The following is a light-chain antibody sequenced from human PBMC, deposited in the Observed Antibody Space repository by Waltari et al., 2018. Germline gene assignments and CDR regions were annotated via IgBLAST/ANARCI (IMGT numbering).Light chain of an antibody. V-gene: IGLV2-18*02. CDR3: NSFTSSNTWV. CDR2: EAT. CDR1: SSDIGSYKT. J-gene: IGLJ3*02. Sequence: QSALTQPPSVSGSPGQSVTISCTGTSSDIGSYKTVSWYQQSPGTAPKLMIYEATNRPSGVPDRFSGSKSANTASLTISGLQVEDEADYYCNSFTSSNTWVFGGGTRLTVL.